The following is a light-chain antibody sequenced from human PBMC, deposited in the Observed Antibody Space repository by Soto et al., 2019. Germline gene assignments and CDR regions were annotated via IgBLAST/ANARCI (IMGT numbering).Light chain of an antibody. J-gene: IGLJ2*01. CDR3: SSYTSSSTLV. V-gene: IGLV2-14*01. Sequence: QSALTQPASVSGSPGQSITISCTGTSSDVGGYNYVSWYQQHPGKAPKLMIYEVSNRPSGVSNRFSGSKSGTTASLTISGLQAEDEADYYCSSYTSSSTLVFGGGTKVTVL. CDR2: EVS. CDR1: SSDVGGYNY.